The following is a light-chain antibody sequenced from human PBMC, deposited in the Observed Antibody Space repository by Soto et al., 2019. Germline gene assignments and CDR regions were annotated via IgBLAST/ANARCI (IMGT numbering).Light chain of an antibody. J-gene: IGKJ1*01. CDR1: QTVTSY. Sequence: DVQMTQSPSSLSASVGDSLTLTCRASQTVTSYLNWYQQKPGKAPKLLIYAASTLQSGVPSRFSGSGSGTEFTLTIIGLQPEDCAPSYGQPSYRFPKTFGLGTKVEVK. CDR3: QPSYRFPKT. CDR2: AAS. V-gene: IGKV1-39*01.